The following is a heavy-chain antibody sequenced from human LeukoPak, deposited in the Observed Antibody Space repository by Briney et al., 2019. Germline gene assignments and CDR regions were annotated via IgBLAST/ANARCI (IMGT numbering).Heavy chain of an antibody. CDR3: ARTTMVRGTYYMDV. V-gene: IGHV4-38-2*02. CDR2: IYHSGST. D-gene: IGHD3-10*01. J-gene: IGHJ6*03. CDR1: GYSISSGHY. Sequence: SETLSLTCTVSGYSISSGHYWGWIRQPPGKGLEWIGTIYHSGSTHYNPSLRSRVTISVDTSKNQFSLKLSFVTAADTAVYYCARTTMVRGTYYMDVWGKGTTVTISS.